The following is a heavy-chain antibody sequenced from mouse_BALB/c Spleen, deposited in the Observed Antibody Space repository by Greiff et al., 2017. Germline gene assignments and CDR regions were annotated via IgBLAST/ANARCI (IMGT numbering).Heavy chain of an antibody. D-gene: IGHD2-3*01. V-gene: IGHV2-6-7*01. CDR1: GFSLTGYG. CDR2: IWGDGST. J-gene: IGHJ4*01. Sequence: QVQLKESGPGLVAPSQSLSITCTVSGFSLTGYGVNWVRQPPGKGLEWLGMIWGDGSTDYNSALKSRLSISKDNSKSQVFLKMNSLQTDDTARYYCAREGGYYFYALDNGGQGTSVTVSS. CDR3: AREGGYYFYALDN.